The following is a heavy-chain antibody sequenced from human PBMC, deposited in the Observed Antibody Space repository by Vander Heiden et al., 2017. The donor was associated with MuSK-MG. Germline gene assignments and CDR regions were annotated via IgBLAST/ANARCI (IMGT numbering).Heavy chain of an antibody. CDR2: IYYSGRT. D-gene: IGHD3-16*01. CDR3: ASRPWGGNWFDP. J-gene: IGHJ5*02. V-gene: IGHV4-59*01. Sequence: QVQLQESGPGLVKPSETLSLTCTVSGGSISSYYWSWIRQPPGKGLEWIGYIYYSGRTNYNPSLKSRVTISVDTSKNQFSLKLSSVTAADTAVYYCASRPWGGNWFDPWGQGTLVTVSS. CDR1: GGSISSYY.